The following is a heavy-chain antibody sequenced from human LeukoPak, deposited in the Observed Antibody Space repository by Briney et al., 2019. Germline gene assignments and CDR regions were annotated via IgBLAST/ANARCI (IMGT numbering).Heavy chain of an antibody. CDR3: AQSHPGMAEFDY. J-gene: IGHJ4*02. D-gene: IGHD1-14*01. CDR2: INPNSGGT. CDR1: GYTFTGYY. Sequence: GASVKVSCKASGYTFTGYYIHWVRQAPGQGLEWMGWINPNSGGTNYAQKFQGRVTMTRDTSISTAYMELSRLRSDDTAVYYCAQSHPGMAEFDYWGQGTLVTVSS. V-gene: IGHV1-2*02.